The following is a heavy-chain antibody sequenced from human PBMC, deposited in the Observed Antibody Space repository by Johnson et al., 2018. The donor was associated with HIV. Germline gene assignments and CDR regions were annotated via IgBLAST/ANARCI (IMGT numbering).Heavy chain of an antibody. Sequence: VQLVESGGGVVRPGGSLRLSCAASGFTFDDYGMSWVRQAPGKGLEWVSAISGSGGSTYYTDSVKGRFTISRDNSKKTLYLQMNSLRAEDTAVYYCASLSSSLFGAFDIWGQGTMVTVSS. CDR1: GFTFDDYG. CDR3: ASLSSSLFGAFDI. V-gene: IGHV3-23*04. CDR2: ISGSGGST. D-gene: IGHD6-13*01. J-gene: IGHJ3*02.